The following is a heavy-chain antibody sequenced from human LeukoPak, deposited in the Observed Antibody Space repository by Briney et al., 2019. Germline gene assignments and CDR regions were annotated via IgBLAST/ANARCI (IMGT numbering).Heavy chain of an antibody. CDR3: ANPKTDIGHFEYFQR. D-gene: IGHD2-21*02. J-gene: IGHJ1*01. CDR2: ISGSGAIT. V-gene: IGHV3-23*01. Sequence: AGTLSLSCAASGFAFTNYAMNWVRQAPGKGLEWISSISGSGAITYYPHAVKGRFTISGDNSNNTLFLQMNSLRAEGTAVYYCANPKTDIGHFEYFQRWGQGTLVTVSS. CDR1: GFAFTNYA.